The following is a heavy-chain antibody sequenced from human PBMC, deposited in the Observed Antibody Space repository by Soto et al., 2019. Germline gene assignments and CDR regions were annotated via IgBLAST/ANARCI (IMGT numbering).Heavy chain of an antibody. Sequence: QVQLQESGPGLVKPSGTLSLTCAVSGGSISSSYWWSWVRQPPGKGLEWIGEIYHSGSTNYNTSPKSRVPISVDKSKNQFSLKVTSVTAADTAVYYCARVSGSYYDGMDVWGQGTTVTVSS. J-gene: IGHJ6*02. CDR1: GGSISSSYW. CDR3: ARVSGSYYDGMDV. V-gene: IGHV4-4*02. CDR2: IYHSGST.